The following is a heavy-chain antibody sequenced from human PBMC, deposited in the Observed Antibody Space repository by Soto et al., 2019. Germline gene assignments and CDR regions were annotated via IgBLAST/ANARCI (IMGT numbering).Heavy chain of an antibody. Sequence: SVKVSCKASGGTFSSYAISWVRQAPGQGLEWMGGIIPIFGTANYAQKFQGRVTITADESTSTAYMELSSLRSEDTAVYYCARAGETYYYGSEYNWFDPWGQGTLVTVPS. CDR1: GGTFSSYA. J-gene: IGHJ5*02. CDR2: IIPIFGTA. V-gene: IGHV1-69*13. D-gene: IGHD3-10*01. CDR3: ARAGETYYYGSEYNWFDP.